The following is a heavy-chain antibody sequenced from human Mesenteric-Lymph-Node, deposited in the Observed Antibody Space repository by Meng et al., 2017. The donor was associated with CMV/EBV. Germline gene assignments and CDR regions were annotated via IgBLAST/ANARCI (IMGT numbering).Heavy chain of an antibody. J-gene: IGHJ6*02. D-gene: IGHD3-10*01. CDR2: ISGNGVTI. V-gene: IGHV3-21*04. Sequence: GGSLRLSCAASGFTFSHYSVNSVRQAPGKGLEWVSSISGNGVTIYSADSVKGRFTISWNNAKISLNLQMHSLRAEDTAVYYSARSAGDAMVRSDYSYGMGVWGQGTTVTVSS. CDR3: ARSAGDAMVRSDYSYGMGV. CDR1: GFTFSHYS.